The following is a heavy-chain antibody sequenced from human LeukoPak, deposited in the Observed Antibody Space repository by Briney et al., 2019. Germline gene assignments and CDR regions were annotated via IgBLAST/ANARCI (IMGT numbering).Heavy chain of an antibody. CDR2: IYYSGST. CDR1: GGSISSYY. V-gene: IGHV4-59*08. CDR3: ARRAVAAHFDY. J-gene: IGHJ4*02. Sequence: SETLSLTCTVSGGSISSYYWSWIRQPPGKGLEWIGYIYYSGSTNYNPSLKSRVTISVDTSKNQFSLKLSSVTAADTAVYYCARRAVAAHFDYWGQGTLVTVPS. D-gene: IGHD6-19*01.